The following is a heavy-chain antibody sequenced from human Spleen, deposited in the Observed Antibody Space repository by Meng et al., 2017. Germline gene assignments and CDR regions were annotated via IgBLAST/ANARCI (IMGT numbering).Heavy chain of an antibody. CDR3: TTDPRWEI. CDR2: IKSKIDAEPT. Sequence: GGSLRLSCAASGFTFSSYAMSWVRQAPGKGLEWVGRIKSKIDAEPTDYAAPVKGRFTISRDDSRNTIYLQMNSLKIEDTAVYYCTTDPRWEIWGQGTRVTCSS. CDR1: GFTFSSYA. V-gene: IGHV3-15*05. D-gene: IGHD1-26*01. J-gene: IGHJ3*02.